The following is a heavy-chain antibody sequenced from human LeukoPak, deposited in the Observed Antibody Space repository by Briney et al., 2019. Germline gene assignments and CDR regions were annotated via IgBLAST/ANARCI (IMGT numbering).Heavy chain of an antibody. Sequence: GGSLRLSCAASGFTFSSYGMHWVRQAPGRGLEWVAVIWYDGTNEDYADSVRGRFTVSRDNSKNKLYLQMNSLRVEDTAVYYCARGNCGGDCYSGYWGQGTLVTISS. CDR3: ARGNCGGDCYSGY. CDR1: GFTFSSYG. J-gene: IGHJ4*02. D-gene: IGHD2-21*02. CDR2: IWYDGTNE. V-gene: IGHV3-33*01.